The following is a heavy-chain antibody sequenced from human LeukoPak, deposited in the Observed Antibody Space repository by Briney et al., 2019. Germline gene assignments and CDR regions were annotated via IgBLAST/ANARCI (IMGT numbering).Heavy chain of an antibody. CDR2: LYSGGYT. Sequence: PGGSLRLSCAASGFSVSTNYMSWVRQASGRGLEWVSALYSGGYTAYAESVTGRFTISRDNSKNTLFLQMNSLRADDSAVYYCARFVCAGGSCLSGSFYGLDVWGQGTTVIVSS. V-gene: IGHV3-53*01. J-gene: IGHJ6*02. D-gene: IGHD2-8*02. CDR3: ARFVCAGGSCLSGSFYGLDV. CDR1: GFSVSTNY.